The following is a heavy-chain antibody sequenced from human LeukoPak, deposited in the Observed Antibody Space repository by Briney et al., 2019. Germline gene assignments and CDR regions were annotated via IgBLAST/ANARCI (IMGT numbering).Heavy chain of an antibody. V-gene: IGHV4-4*02. D-gene: IGHD6-19*01. J-gene: IGHJ5*02. Sequence: SETLSLTCTVSGGSISSSKWWNRVRQSPGKGLEWIGSIYHSGSTYYNPSLKSRVTISVDTSKNQFSLKLSSVTAADTAVYYCARTPKGIAVAGTHFDPWGQGTLVTVSS. CDR1: GGSISSSKW. CDR2: IYHSGST. CDR3: ARTPKGIAVAGTHFDP.